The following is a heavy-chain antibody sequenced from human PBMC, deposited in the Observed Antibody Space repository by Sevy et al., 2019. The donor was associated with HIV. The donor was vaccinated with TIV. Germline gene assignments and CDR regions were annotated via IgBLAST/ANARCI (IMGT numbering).Heavy chain of an antibody. J-gene: IGHJ6*02. CDR2: IYYSRST. CDR1: GGSVSSGSYY. D-gene: IGHD6-13*01. Sequence: SETLSLTCAVSGGSVSSGSYYWSWIRQPPGKGLEWIGYIYYSRSTNYDPSLKSRVTISVDTSKNQFPLKLSSVTAADTAVYYCASVYSSSWYAHYYYGMDVWGQGTTVTVSS. CDR3: ASVYSSSWYAHYYYGMDV. V-gene: IGHV4-61*01.